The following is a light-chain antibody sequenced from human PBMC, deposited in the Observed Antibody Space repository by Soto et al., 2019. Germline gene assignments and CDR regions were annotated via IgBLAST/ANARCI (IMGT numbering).Light chain of an antibody. CDR2: GAS. J-gene: IGKJ1*01. CDR1: QTISSN. V-gene: IGKV3-15*01. Sequence: EIVMTQSPATLSVSPGGRATLSCRASQTISSNLAWYQQKPGQAPRVLIYGASTRAPGIPARFSGSGSGTEFTLTISSLQSEDFAVYYCQQYNNWPPWTFGQGTKVEIK. CDR3: QQYNNWPPWT.